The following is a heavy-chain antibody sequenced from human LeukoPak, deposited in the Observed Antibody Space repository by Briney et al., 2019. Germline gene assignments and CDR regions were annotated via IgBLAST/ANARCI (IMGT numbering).Heavy chain of an antibody. CDR3: ARGDDPFSVTH. D-gene: IGHD1-1*01. Sequence: PSETLSLTCTVSGGSISSSSYYWGWIRQPPGKGLEWIGSIYYSGNTYYNPSLKTRVTISVDTSKNQFSLKLRSVTAADTAVYYCARGDDPFSVTHWGQGTLVAVSS. J-gene: IGHJ4*02. CDR1: GGSISSSSYY. CDR2: IYYSGNT. V-gene: IGHV4-39*07.